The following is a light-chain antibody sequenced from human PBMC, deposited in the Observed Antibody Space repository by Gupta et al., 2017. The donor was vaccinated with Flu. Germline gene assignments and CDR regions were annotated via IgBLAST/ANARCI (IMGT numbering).Light chain of an antibody. V-gene: IGLV1-51*01. CDR1: TANIGNNY. CDR3: GTWDNSLNVVV. Sequence: TANIGNNYVSWYQQLPGTAPKLLIYGSNKRPSEIPDRFSGSESGTSATLTITGLQTGDEAEYYCGTWDNSLNVVVFGGGTKLTVL. J-gene: IGLJ3*02. CDR2: GSN.